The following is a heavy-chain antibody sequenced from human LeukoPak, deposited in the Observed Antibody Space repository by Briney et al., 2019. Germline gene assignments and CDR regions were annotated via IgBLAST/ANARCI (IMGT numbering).Heavy chain of an antibody. J-gene: IGHJ4*02. D-gene: IGHD2-2*03. CDR1: GFTFTNHG. Sequence: GGSLRLSCAASGFTFTNHGMSWVRQALGKGLEWVSAITGSGDRTYYADSVKGRFTISRDDSKNTLYLQMNSLRAEDTALYYCAKDRMDPVNYWGQGTLVTVSS. CDR3: AKDRMDPVNY. V-gene: IGHV3-23*01. CDR2: ITGSGDRT.